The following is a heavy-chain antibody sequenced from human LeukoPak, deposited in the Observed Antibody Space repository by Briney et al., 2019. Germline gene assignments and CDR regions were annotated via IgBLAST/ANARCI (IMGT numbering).Heavy chain of an antibody. CDR2: ISYDGSNK. V-gene: IGHV3-30*18. CDR3: AKVLVVDTAMGALFDY. D-gene: IGHD5-18*01. J-gene: IGHJ4*02. CDR1: GFTFSSYG. Sequence: GGSLRLSCAASGFTFSSYGMHWVRQAPGKGLEWVAVISYDGSNKYYADSVKGRFTISRDNSKNTLYLQMNSLRAEDTAVYFCAKVLVVDTAMGALFDYWGQGTLVTVSS.